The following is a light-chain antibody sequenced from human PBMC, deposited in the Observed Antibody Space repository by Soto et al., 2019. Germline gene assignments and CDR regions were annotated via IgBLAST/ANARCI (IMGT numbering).Light chain of an antibody. CDR3: QQYGSSPLIS. J-gene: IGKJ5*01. Sequence: VLTQSPGTLSLSPGESATLSCRASQTVSITYLTWYQQKPGQAPRLLIFGASKRATGIPDRFSGSGSGRDFTLTISGLEPEDFAVYYCQQYGSSPLISFGQGTRPEIK. CDR1: QTVSITY. V-gene: IGKV3-20*01. CDR2: GAS.